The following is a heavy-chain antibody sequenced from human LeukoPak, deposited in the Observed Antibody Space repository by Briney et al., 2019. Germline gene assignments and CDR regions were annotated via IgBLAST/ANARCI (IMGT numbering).Heavy chain of an antibody. Sequence: SETLSLTYDVSGSSVNSDQYWCWMRHSPGGRLEWFGSVHQTGSPYYNPSLRSRVSLSIDSTKNSFSLRLTSVTDADTPVYYCVMLRLRELSLLANAYDIWGQGTMVIVSS. J-gene: IGHJ3*02. CDR1: GSSVNSDQY. V-gene: IGHV4-38-2*01. CDR2: VHQTGSP. D-gene: IGHD3-16*02. CDR3: VMLRLRELSLLANAYDI.